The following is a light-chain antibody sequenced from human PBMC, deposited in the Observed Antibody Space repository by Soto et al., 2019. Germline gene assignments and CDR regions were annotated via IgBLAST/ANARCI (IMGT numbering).Light chain of an antibody. J-gene: IGLJ2*01. CDR3: SSFTTSLTVV. CDR1: NNDVGAYDL. CDR2: EVS. V-gene: IGLV2-14*03. Sequence: QSALTQPASVSGSPGQSIAISCTGTNNDVGAYDLVSWYQQHPGKAPKVLIYEVSNRPSGVSNRFSGSKSGNTASLTISGLQPEDEADYYCSSFTTSLTVVFGGGTKVTVL.